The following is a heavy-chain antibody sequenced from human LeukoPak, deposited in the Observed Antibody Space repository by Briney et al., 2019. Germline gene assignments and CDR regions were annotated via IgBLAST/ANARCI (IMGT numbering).Heavy chain of an antibody. CDR3: ARASGSTWYFKY. Sequence: PSETLSLTCTVSGGSISSGGYYWSWIRQPPGKGLEWIGNIYYSGSTNYNSSLKSRVTISVDTSKNQFSLKLSSVTAADTAVYYCARASGSTWYFKYWGQGTLVTVSP. J-gene: IGHJ4*02. D-gene: IGHD6-13*01. V-gene: IGHV4-61*08. CDR1: GGSISSGGYY. CDR2: IYYSGST.